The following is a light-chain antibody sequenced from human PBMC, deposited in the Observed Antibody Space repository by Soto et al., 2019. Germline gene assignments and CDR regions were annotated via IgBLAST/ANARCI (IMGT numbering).Light chain of an antibody. J-gene: IGKJ5*01. CDR3: QQYTGPPTT. CDR2: GAS. Sequence: EIVLTQSPGTLSLSPGERVTLSCRASQSVRSTYLAWYQQKPGQAPRLLIYGASTRAAGIPDRFSGSGSGTDFTLTITRLEPEDSAVYFCQQYTGPPTTFGQGTRLEIK. V-gene: IGKV3-20*01. CDR1: QSVRSTY.